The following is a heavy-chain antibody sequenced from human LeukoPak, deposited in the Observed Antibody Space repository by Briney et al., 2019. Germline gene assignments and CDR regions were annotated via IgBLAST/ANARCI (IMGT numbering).Heavy chain of an antibody. Sequence: RDSVKLFCEASGGTISSYAMSWVRQANGKGLEWMGRIITIVGIANYAQKVQGRVTITADKSTSIAYMELSSLRSEDTAVYYCAIGSPHDYGDYGGWFDPWGQGTLVTVSS. CDR1: GGTISSYA. CDR3: AIGSPHDYGDYGGWFDP. CDR2: IITIVGIA. D-gene: IGHD4-17*01. V-gene: IGHV1-69*04. J-gene: IGHJ5*02.